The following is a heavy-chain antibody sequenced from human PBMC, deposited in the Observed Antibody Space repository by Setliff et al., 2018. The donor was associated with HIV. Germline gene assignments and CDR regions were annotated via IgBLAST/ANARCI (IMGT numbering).Heavy chain of an antibody. D-gene: IGHD2-21*01. J-gene: IGHJ4*01. CDR1: GITFINAA. CDR2: IYSGSSSA. Sequence: PGGSLRLSCVTSGITFINAAMAWVRQAPGKGPEWTSFIYSGSSSAVFADSVKGRFTISRDNSRNTLFLQMNSLRAEDTAVYYCAKEPPSCSAPRPSLCGYFDSWGQGTQVTVSS. V-gene: IGHV3-23*03. CDR3: AKEPPSCSAPRPSLCGYFDS.